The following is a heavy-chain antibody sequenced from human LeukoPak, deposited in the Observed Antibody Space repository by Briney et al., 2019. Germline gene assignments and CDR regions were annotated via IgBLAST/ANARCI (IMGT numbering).Heavy chain of an antibody. V-gene: IGHV4-59*01. CDR3: ARDLNEEPRAPAGIWWFDP. Sequence: SETLSLTCTVSGASISSYYWSWIRQPPGKGLEWIAYIYYSGSIDYNPSLKSRVSVSLDTSKGQVSLKLGSVTAADTAIYYCARDLNEEPRAPAGIWWFDPWGQGILVTVSS. CDR2: IYYSGSI. CDR1: GASISSYY. J-gene: IGHJ5*02. D-gene: IGHD1-14*01.